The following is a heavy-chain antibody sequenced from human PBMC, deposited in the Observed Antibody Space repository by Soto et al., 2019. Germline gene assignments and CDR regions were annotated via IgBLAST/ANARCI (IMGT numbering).Heavy chain of an antibody. D-gene: IGHD3-10*01. CDR2: IYWDDDK. CDR1: GFSLSTSGVG. Sequence: QITLKESGPTLVKPTQTLTLTCTFSGFSLSTSGVGVGWIRQPPGKALEWLALIYWDDDKRYSPSLKSRLTITKEPPKNPLVLTMTNMNPVDTATQYCAHSDAYGPWSYHEEPAIPAGEASLNWFDPWGQGTLVTVSS. CDR3: AHSDAYGPWSYHEEPAIPAGEASLNWFDP. J-gene: IGHJ5*02. V-gene: IGHV2-5*02.